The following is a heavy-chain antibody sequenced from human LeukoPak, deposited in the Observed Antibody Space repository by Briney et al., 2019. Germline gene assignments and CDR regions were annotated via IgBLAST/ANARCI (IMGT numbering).Heavy chain of an antibody. Sequence: SVKVSCKASGGTFSSYTINWVRQAPGQGLEWMGGIIPIFGTANYAQKFQGRVTITADESTSTVYMELSSLRFDDTAVYFCAGIPVFGVVLHQEPVWGKGTTVTVSS. CDR1: GGTFSSYT. D-gene: IGHD3-3*01. J-gene: IGHJ6*03. CDR2: IIPIFGTA. V-gene: IGHV1-69*13. CDR3: AGIPVFGVVLHQEPV.